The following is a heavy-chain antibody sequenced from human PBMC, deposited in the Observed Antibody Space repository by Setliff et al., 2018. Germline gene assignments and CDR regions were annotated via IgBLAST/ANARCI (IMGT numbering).Heavy chain of an antibody. CDR2: IYTSWST. J-gene: IGHJ6*03. Sequence: SETLSLTCTVSGDSISSRRNYWGWFRQPAGKELEWSGQIYTSWSTNYNPSLKSRVTISLDTSKNQFSLSLTSVTAEDTAVYYCARMSGFQYMDVWGKGTTVTGSS. CDR3: ARMSGFQYMDV. CDR1: GDSISSRRNY. V-gene: IGHV4-61*09. D-gene: IGHD3-3*01.